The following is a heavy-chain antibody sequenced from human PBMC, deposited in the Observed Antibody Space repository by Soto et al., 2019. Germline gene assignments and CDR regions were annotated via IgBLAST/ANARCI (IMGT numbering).Heavy chain of an antibody. J-gene: IGHJ4*02. CDR3: ARLPSYGYEDS. Sequence: GESLKISCKGFGYIFAHYWIGWLRQTPGKGLEWIGIIFPGDSDTRYRPSFRGQVTISADTSTGTAYLQWSGLEASDTATYYCARLPSYGYEDSWGQGTLVTVSS. CDR2: IFPGDSDT. D-gene: IGHD5-18*01. V-gene: IGHV5-51*01. CDR1: GYIFAHYW.